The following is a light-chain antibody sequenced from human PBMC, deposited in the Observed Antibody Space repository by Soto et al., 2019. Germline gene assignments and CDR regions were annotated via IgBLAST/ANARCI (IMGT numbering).Light chain of an antibody. J-gene: IGKJ2*01. CDR2: GAS. CDR3: QQYNNWPPYT. CDR1: QSVSNN. Sequence: EIVMTQSPATLSVSPGERATLSCRASQSVSNNLAWYQQKPGQAPRLLIYGASTRATGIPARFSGRGSGTEFTLTISSLQSADFAVYYCQQYNNWPPYTFGQGTKLEIK. V-gene: IGKV3-15*01.